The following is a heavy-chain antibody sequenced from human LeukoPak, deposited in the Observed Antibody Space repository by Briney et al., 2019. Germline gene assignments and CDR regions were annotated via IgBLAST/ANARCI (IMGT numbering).Heavy chain of an antibody. CDR2: IKQDGSEK. Sequence: PGGSLRLSCAVSGFTFSSYWMSWVRQAPGKGLEWVANIKQDGSEKYYVDSVKGRFTISRDNAKNSLYLQMNSLRAEDTAVYYCAREYYDSSGYYSKGYPQLDYWGQGTLVTVSS. V-gene: IGHV3-7*01. CDR1: GFTFSSYW. J-gene: IGHJ4*02. D-gene: IGHD3-22*01. CDR3: AREYYDSSGYYSKGYPQLDY.